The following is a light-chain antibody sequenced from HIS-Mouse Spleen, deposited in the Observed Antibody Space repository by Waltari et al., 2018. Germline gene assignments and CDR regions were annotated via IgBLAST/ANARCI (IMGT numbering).Light chain of an antibody. J-gene: IGKJ1*01. CDR2: KAS. CDR3: QQYNSYWT. CDR1: QSISSW. Sequence: DIQITQSPSTLSASVGARVTITCRASQSISSWLAWYQQKPGKAPKLLIYKASSLESGVPSRFSGSGSGTEFTLTISSLQPDDFATYYCQQYNSYWTFGQGTKVEIK. V-gene: IGKV1-5*03.